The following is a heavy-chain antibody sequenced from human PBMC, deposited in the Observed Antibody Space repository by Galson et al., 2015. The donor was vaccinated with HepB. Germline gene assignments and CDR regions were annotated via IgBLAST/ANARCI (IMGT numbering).Heavy chain of an antibody. V-gene: IGHV5-51*01. J-gene: IGHJ4*02. CDR2: IYPGDPDT. CDR3: ARHPPYCSSTSCYVDY. Sequence: QSGAEVKKPGESLKISCKGSGYSFTSYWIGWVRQVPGKGLEWMGIIYPGDPDTRYSPSFQGQVTISADKSISTAYLQWSSLKASDTAMYYCARHPPYCSSTSCYVDYWGQGTLVTVSS. CDR1: GYSFTSYW. D-gene: IGHD2-2*01.